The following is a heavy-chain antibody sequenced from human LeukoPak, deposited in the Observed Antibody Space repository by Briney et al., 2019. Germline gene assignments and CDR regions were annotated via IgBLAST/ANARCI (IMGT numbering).Heavy chain of an antibody. D-gene: IGHD3-9*01. J-gene: IGHJ4*02. CDR1: GFTFGDYA. Sequence: GGSLRLSCTASGFTFGDYAMSWVRQAPGKGLEWVGFIRSKAYGGTTEYAASVKGRFTISRDDSKSIAYLQMNSLKTEDTAVYYCTTAREGYDILTGYFLWGQGTLVTVSS. CDR2: IRSKAYGGTT. V-gene: IGHV3-49*04. CDR3: TTAREGYDILTGYFL.